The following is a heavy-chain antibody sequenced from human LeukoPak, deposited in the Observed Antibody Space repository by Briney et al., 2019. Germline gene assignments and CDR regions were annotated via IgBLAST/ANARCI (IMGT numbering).Heavy chain of an antibody. CDR1: GGSISSGGYS. Sequence: SETLSLTCAVSGGSISSGGYSWSWIRQPPGKGLEWIGNIYHIGNTYYNPSLKSRVTISVDRSKNQFSLKLSSVTAADTAVYYCARVVPAATGGYYFDYWGQGTLVTVSS. CDR2: IYHIGNT. V-gene: IGHV4-30-2*01. D-gene: IGHD2-2*01. J-gene: IGHJ4*02. CDR3: ARVVPAATGGYYFDY.